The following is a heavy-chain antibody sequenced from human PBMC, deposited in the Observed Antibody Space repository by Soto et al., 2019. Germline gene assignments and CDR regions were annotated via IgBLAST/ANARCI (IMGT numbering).Heavy chain of an antibody. CDR1: GGSISGYY. Sequence: QVQLQESGPGLVKPSETLSLTCTVSGGSISGYYWSWIRQPPGKGLEWIGYIYYSGNTNYNPSLKSRVTIAVDTSKNQCSLKLSSVTAADTAVYYCARWARGVRYYYFDYWGQGTLVTVSS. V-gene: IGHV4-59*01. J-gene: IGHJ4*02. CDR2: IYYSGNT. CDR3: ARWARGVRYYYFDY. D-gene: IGHD3-10*01.